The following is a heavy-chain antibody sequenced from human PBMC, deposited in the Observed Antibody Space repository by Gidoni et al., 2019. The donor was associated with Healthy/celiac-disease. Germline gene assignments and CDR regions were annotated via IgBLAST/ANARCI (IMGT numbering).Heavy chain of an antibody. CDR2: ISGSGGST. CDR3: AKVLAGTYYDFWSGPYYFDY. CDR1: AFTFSSYA. D-gene: IGHD3-3*01. J-gene: IGHJ4*02. V-gene: IGHV3-23*01. Sequence: EVQLLESGGGLVQPGGSLRLSCAASAFTFSSYAMSWVRQAPGKGLEWVSAISGSGGSTYYADSVKGRFTISRDNSKNTLYLQMNSLRAEDTAVYYCAKVLAGTYYDFWSGPYYFDYWGQGTLVTVSS.